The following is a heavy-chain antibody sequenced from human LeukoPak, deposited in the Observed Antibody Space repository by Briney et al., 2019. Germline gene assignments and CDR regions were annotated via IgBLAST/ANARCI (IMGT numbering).Heavy chain of an antibody. CDR3: ARGDSGSYYFDY. J-gene: IGHJ4*02. V-gene: IGHV3-48*03. Sequence: GGSLRLSCAASGFTFSSYEMNWVRQAPGKGLEWVSYISSSGSTIYYADSVKGRFTISRDNAKNSLYLQMNSLRAEDTAVYYCARGDSGSYYFDYWGQGTLVIVSS. CDR2: ISSSGSTI. CDR1: GFTFSSYE. D-gene: IGHD1-26*01.